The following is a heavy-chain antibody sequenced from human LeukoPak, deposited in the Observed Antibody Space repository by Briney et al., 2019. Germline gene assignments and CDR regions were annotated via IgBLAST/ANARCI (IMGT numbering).Heavy chain of an antibody. CDR1: GVSFSTYY. Sequence: SETLSLTCTVSGVSFSTYYWSWIRQPPGKGLEWIGYIYYSGTTNYNPSLKSRVTMSVDTSKNQFSLRPNSVTAADTAVYYCARDGGSGGRLFDSWGQGTLVTVSS. D-gene: IGHD2-15*01. V-gene: IGHV4-59*01. J-gene: IGHJ4*02. CDR3: ARDGGSGGRLFDS. CDR2: IYYSGTT.